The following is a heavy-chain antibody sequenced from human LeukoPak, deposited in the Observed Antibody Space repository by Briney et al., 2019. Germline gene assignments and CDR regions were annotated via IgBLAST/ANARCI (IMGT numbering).Heavy chain of an antibody. Sequence: GRSLRLSCSPSGLTSSDFWTHWVRQPPRKRPVWVVLVKGDGRTTIYADSVKGRFTISRDNAKNTLYLQMNGLRADDSGVYYCATGHSYGYDYWGQGVLVTVSS. V-gene: IGHV3-74*01. J-gene: IGHJ4*02. CDR1: GLTSSDFW. D-gene: IGHD5-18*01. CDR2: VKGDGRTT. CDR3: ATGHSYGYDY.